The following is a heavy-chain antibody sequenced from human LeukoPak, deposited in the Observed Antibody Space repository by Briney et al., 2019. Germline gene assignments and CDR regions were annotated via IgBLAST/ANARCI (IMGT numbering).Heavy chain of an antibody. J-gene: IGHJ4*02. CDR2: IYYSGST. CDR1: GGSTSSSSYY. Sequence: QPSETLSLTCTVSGGSTSSSSYYWGWIRQPPGKGLEWIGSIYYSGSTYYNPSLKSRVTISVDTSKNQFSLKLSSVTAADTAVYYCARASGYYDSSGYHINYFDYWGQGTLVTVSS. D-gene: IGHD3-22*01. CDR3: ARASGYYDSSGYHINYFDY. V-gene: IGHV4-39*01.